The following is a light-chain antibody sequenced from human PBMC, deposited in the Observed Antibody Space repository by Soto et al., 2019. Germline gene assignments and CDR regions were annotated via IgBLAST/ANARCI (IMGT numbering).Light chain of an antibody. CDR1: SSDVGSYNR. Sequence: HSALTQPPSVSGSPGQSVTISCTGTSSDVGSYNRVSWYQQPPGTAPKLMIYEVSNRPSGVPDRFSGSKSGNTASLTISGLQAEDEADYYCSSYTSSSTWVFGTGTKLTVL. V-gene: IGLV2-18*02. J-gene: IGLJ1*01. CDR3: SSYTSSSTWV. CDR2: EVS.